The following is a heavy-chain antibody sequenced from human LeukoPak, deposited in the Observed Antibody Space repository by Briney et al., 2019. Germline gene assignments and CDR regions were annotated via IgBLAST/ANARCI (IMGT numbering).Heavy chain of an antibody. D-gene: IGHD5-18*01. CDR2: ISWNSGSI. CDR3: AKDTAHTAMAPYYFDY. J-gene: IGHJ4*02. CDR1: GFTFDDYA. Sequence: PGGSLRLSCAASGFTFDDYAMHWVRQAPGKGQEWVSGISWNSGSIGYADSVKGRFTISRDNAKNSLYLQMNSLRAEDTALYYCAKDTAHTAMAPYYFDYWGQGTLVTVSS. V-gene: IGHV3-9*01.